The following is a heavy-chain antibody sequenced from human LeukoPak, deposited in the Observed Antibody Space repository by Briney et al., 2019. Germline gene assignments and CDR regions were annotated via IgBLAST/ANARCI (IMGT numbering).Heavy chain of an antibody. J-gene: IGHJ4*02. V-gene: IGHV3-48*02. CDR2: VSGSGSTV. D-gene: IGHD3-22*01. Sequence: GGSLRLSCAASGFTFGDHIMNWVRQLPGKRLEWVAYVSGSGSTVYYADSVKGRFTISRDNAKNSLYLQLNSLRDEDTAVYCCARLCRNYYDSSSLDYWGQGTLVTVSS. CDR3: ARLCRNYYDSSSLDY. CDR1: GFTFGDHI.